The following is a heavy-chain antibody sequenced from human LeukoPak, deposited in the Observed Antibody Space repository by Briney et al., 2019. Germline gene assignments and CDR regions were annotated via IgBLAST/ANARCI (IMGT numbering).Heavy chain of an antibody. CDR1: GFTFSSYW. Sequence: PGGSLRLSCAASGFTFSSYWMHWVRQAPGKGLVWVSRINSDGSSTSYADSVKGRFTISRDNAKNTLYLQMNSLRAEDTAVYYCARVFSVMGYDSDYWGQGTLVTVSS. CDR3: ARVFSVMGYDSDY. J-gene: IGHJ4*02. V-gene: IGHV3-74*01. D-gene: IGHD5-12*01. CDR2: INSDGSST.